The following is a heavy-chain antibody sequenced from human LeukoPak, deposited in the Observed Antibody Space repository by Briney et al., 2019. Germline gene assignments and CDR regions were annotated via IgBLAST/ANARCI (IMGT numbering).Heavy chain of an antibody. CDR2: TYSGGSN. CDR1: AFTLSSIY. V-gene: IGHV3-66*01. CDR3: ARGGHTMIRGVIIIHAPFGP. J-gene: IGHJ5*02. Sequence: GGSLRLSWPPSAFTLSSIYMRWVRQAAGKGLEWVSFTYSGGSNYYADCVKGRYNISRNNTKNTVYLQMTTQRAEDTAVYDCARGGHTMIRGVIIIHAPFGPWGQGTLVTVSS. D-gene: IGHD3-10*01.